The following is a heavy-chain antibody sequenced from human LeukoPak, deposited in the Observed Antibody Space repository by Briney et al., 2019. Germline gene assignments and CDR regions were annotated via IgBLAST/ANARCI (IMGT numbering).Heavy chain of an antibody. CDR3: ARGYYYFDY. V-gene: IGHV4-34*01. J-gene: IGHJ4*02. CDR1: GGSFSGYY. Sequence: KPSETLSLTCAVYGGSFSGYYWSWIRQPPGKGLEWIGEINHSGSTNYNPSLKSRVTISVDTSKNQFSLKLSSVTAADTAVCYCARGYYYFDYWGQGTLVTVSS. D-gene: IGHD2-15*01. CDR2: INHSGST.